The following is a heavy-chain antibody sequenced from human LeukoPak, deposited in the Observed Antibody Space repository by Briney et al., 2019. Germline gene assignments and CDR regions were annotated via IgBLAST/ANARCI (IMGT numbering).Heavy chain of an antibody. CDR1: GFTFSSYW. CDR2: IKQDGSEK. D-gene: IGHD4-17*01. CDR3: ARVHYGDYESYFDY. Sequence: GGSLTLSCAASGFTFSSYWMSWVRQAPGKGLEWVANIKQDGSEKYYVDSVKGRFTISRDNAKNSLYLQMNSLRAEDTAVYYCARVHYGDYESYFDYWGQGTLVTVSS. V-gene: IGHV3-7*04. J-gene: IGHJ4*02.